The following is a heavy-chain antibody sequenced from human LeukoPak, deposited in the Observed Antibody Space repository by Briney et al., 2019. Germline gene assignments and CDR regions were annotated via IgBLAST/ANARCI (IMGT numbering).Heavy chain of an antibody. CDR1: GGSINNGGYY. V-gene: IGHV4-31*03. Sequence: SQTLSLTCTVSGGSINNGGYYWSWIRQHPGKGLEWIGYIYYSGSSYYNPSLRSRVTISVDTSKNHFSLKLSSVTAADTAVYFCARDQVDYDIPDHFDYWGKGTLVTVSP. CDR3: ARDQVDYDIPDHFDY. J-gene: IGHJ4*02. D-gene: IGHD3-22*01. CDR2: IYYSGSS.